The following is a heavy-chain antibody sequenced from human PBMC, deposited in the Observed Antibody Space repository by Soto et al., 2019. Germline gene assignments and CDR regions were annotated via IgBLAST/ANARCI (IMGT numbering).Heavy chain of an antibody. Sequence: GSLRLSCAASGFTFSSYGMHWVRQAPGKGLEWVAIISYDGSSKYYADSVKGRFTISRDNSKNTLYLEMNSLRAEDTAVYYCVKVYGAWDHYYYGMDVWGQGTTVTVSS. CDR1: GFTFSSYG. CDR2: ISYDGSSK. CDR3: VKVYGAWDHYYYGMDV. D-gene: IGHD4-17*01. V-gene: IGHV3-30*18. J-gene: IGHJ6*02.